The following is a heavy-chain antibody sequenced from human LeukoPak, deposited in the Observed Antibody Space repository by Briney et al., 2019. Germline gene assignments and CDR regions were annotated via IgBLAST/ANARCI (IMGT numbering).Heavy chain of an antibody. J-gene: IGHJ1*01. Sequence: SETLSLTCTVSGGSLSSYYWSWIRQPPGKGLEWIGYIYYSGSTNYNPSLKSRVTISVDTSKNQFSLKLSSVTAADTAVYYCAAVSSTSSEYFQHWGQGTLVTVSS. CDR1: GGSLSSYY. D-gene: IGHD2-2*01. CDR2: IYYSGST. CDR3: AAVSSTSSEYFQH. V-gene: IGHV4-59*08.